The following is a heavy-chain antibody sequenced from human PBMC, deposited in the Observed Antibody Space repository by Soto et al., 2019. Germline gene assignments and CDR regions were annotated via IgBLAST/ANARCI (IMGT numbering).Heavy chain of an antibody. J-gene: IGHJ4*02. CDR1: GGSISSSNW. CDR2: IYHSGST. CDR3: ATNTADGGYYFDY. V-gene: IGHV4-4*02. Sequence: SETLSLTCAVSGGSISSSNWWSWVRQPAGKGLEWIGEIYHSGSTNYNPSLKSRVTISVDKSKNQFSLKLSSVTAADTAVYYYATNTADGGYYFDYWGQGTLVTVSS. D-gene: IGHD5-18*01.